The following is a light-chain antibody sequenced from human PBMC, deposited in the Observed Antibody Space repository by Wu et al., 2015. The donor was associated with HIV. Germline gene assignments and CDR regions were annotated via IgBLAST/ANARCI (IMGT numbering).Light chain of an antibody. CDR2: AAS. V-gene: IGKV3-15*01. J-gene: IGKJ2*01. CDR1: QSVGSD. Sequence: EIVMTQSPATLSVSPGERATLSCRASQSVGSDLAWYQQKPGQTPRLLIYAASTRATAIPARFSGSGSGTEFTLTISSIQTEDFAVYYCQQYNKWPPRYTFGPGDQAGDQT. CDR3: QQYNKWPPRYT.